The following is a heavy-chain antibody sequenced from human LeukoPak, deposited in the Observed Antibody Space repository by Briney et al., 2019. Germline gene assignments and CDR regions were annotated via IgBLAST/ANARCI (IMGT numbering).Heavy chain of an antibody. CDR3: ARDRKSGESSEIDF. V-gene: IGHV3-74*01. J-gene: IGHJ4*02. Sequence: GGSLRLSCAASGFTFSNYWVHWVRQAPGKGLVWVSRINRDGSTTNYADSVKGRFTVSRDNAKNTLNLQMSSLRAEDTAVCYCARDRKSGESSEIDFWGQGTLVTVSS. CDR1: GFTFSNYW. CDR2: INRDGSTT. D-gene: IGHD3-10*01.